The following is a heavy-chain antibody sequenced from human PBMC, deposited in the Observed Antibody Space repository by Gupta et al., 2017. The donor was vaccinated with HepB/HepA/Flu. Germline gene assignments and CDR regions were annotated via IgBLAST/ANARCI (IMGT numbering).Heavy chain of an antibody. D-gene: IGHD6-13*01. V-gene: IGHV4-61*01. J-gene: IGHJ5*02. CDR3: ARAPSPVVPAAPGIAAAGTTVWFDP. CDR2: IYYSGST. Sequence: QVQLQESGPGLVKPSETLSLTCTVSGGSVSSGSYYWSWIRQPPGQGLEWIGYIYYSGSTNYNPSLKSRVTISVDTSKNQFSLKLSSVTAADTAVYYCARAPSPVVPAAPGIAAAGTTVWFDPWGQGTLVTVSS. CDR1: GGSVSSGSYY.